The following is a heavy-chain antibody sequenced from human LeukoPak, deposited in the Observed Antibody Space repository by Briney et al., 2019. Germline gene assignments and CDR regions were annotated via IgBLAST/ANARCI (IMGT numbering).Heavy chain of an antibody. CDR3: ARAGPTVVVVAAPDY. CDR2: INPSGGST. D-gene: IGHD2-15*01. V-gene: IGHV1-46*01. J-gene: IGHJ4*02. Sequence: DSVKVSCKASGYTFTSYYMHWVRQAPGQGLEWMGIINPSGGSTSYAQKFQGRVTMTRDTSTSTVYMELSSLRSEDTAVYYCARAGPTVVVVAAPDYWGQGTLVTVSS. CDR1: GYTFTSYY.